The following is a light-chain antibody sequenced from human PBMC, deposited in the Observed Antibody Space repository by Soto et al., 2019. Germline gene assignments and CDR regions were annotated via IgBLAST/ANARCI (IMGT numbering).Light chain of an antibody. J-gene: IGLJ1*01. CDR2: EVS. CDR1: SSDVGGYNY. V-gene: IGLV2-14*01. Sequence: QSVLTQPASVSGSPGQSITISCTGTSSDVGGYNYVSWYQQHPGKAPKLMIYEVSNRPSGVSNRFSGSKSGNTASLTISGLQAEDDADYYCSSYTTSSTPLVFGTRTKVTVL. CDR3: SSYTTSSTPLV.